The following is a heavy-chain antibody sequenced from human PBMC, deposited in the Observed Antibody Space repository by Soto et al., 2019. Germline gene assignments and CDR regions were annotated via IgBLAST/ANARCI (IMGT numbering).Heavy chain of an antibody. CDR2: IYYSGSA. CDR1: GGSISSAGYF. J-gene: IGHJ5*02. D-gene: IGHD4-4*01. Sequence: QVQLQESGSGLVKPSQTLSLTCSVSGGSISSAGYFWSWIRQRPGKGLEWIGHIYYSGSAYYSPSLKSRVTISVDTSKNQFSLNLRFVTAADTAVYYCARIRSGNHPDTWGQGTLVTVSS. CDR3: ARIRSGNHPDT. V-gene: IGHV4-31*03.